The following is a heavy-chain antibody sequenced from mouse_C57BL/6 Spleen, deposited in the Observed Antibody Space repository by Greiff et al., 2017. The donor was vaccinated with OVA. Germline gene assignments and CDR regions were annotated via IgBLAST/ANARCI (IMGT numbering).Heavy chain of an antibody. CDR2: IYPSDSET. V-gene: IGHV1-61*01. CDR3: ARNWDDYFDY. J-gene: IGHJ2*01. Sequence: QVQLQQPGAELVRPGSSVKLSCKASGYTFTSYWMDWVKQRPGQGLEWIGNIYPSDSETHYNQKFKDKATLTVAKSSSTAYMQLSSLTSEDSAVYYCARNWDDYFDYWGQGTTRTVSS. CDR1: GYTFTSYW. D-gene: IGHD4-1*01.